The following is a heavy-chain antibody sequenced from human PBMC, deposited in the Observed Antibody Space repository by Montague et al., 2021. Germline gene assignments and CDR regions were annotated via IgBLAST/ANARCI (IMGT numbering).Heavy chain of an antibody. CDR3: AKNRAAPGRGSFDY. CDR2: TSATGGGT. D-gene: IGHD6-13*01. J-gene: IGHJ4*02. CDR1: GFTFSGYA. V-gene: IGHV3-23*01. Sequence: SLRLSCAASGFTFSGYAMSWVRQAPGKGLEWVSGTSATGGGTFYADSVKGRFIIFRDNSKNTLFLKMNSLRADDTAVYYCAKNRAAPGRGSFDYWGQGTLVTVSS.